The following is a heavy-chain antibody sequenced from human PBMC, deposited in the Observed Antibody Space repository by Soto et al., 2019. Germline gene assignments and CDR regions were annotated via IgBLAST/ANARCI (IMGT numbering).Heavy chain of an antibody. CDR3: ARKSDFWSGYYPRHHYYYYGMDV. Sequence: SVKVSCKASGGTFSSYAISWVRQAPGQGLEWMGGIVPIFGTANYAQKFQGRVTTTADESTSTAYTELSSLRSEDTAVYYCARKSDFWSGYYPRHHYYYYGMDVWGQGTTVTVSS. D-gene: IGHD3-3*01. CDR2: IVPIFGTA. CDR1: GGTFSSYA. J-gene: IGHJ6*02. V-gene: IGHV1-69*13.